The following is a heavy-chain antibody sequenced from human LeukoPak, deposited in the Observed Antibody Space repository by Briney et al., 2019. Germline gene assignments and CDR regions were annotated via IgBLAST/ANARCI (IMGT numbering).Heavy chain of an antibody. D-gene: IGHD6-13*01. J-gene: IGHJ4*02. CDR2: ISGGGGST. CDR3: AKVERQLVLGGVY. CDR1: GFTFSSYA. V-gene: IGHV3-23*01. Sequence: GGSLRLSCAASGFTFSSYAMSWVRQAPGKGLEWVSAISGGGGSTYYADSVKGRFTISRDNSKNTLYLQMNSLRAEDTAVYYCAKVERQLVLGGVYWGQGTLVTVSS.